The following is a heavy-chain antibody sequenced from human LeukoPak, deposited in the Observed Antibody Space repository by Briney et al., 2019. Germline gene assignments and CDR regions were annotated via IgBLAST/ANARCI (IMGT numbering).Heavy chain of an antibody. CDR2: INSDGSST. Sequence: GGSLRLSCAASGFTFSSYWTHWVRQAPGKGLVWVSRINSDGSSTSYADSVKGRFTISRDNAKNTLYLQMNSLRAEDTAVYYCARPYSSSWRRDAFDIWGQGTMVTVSS. J-gene: IGHJ3*02. V-gene: IGHV3-74*01. CDR1: GFTFSSYW. CDR3: ARPYSSSWRRDAFDI. D-gene: IGHD6-13*01.